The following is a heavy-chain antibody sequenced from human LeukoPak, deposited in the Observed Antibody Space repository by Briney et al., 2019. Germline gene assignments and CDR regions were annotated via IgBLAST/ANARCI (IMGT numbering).Heavy chain of an antibody. CDR1: GFTFSPYA. CDR2: ISYDGKNE. D-gene: IGHD6-13*01. J-gene: IGHJ4*02. CDR3: ARAATGSFDY. V-gene: IGHV3-30*04. Sequence: GRSLRLSCAGSGFTFSPYAMHWVRQAPGKGLVWVVLISYDGKNEWYADSVKGRFTISRDNSKNKLYLQRNTLRVDDTAIYYCARAATGSFDYWGQGTLVTVSS.